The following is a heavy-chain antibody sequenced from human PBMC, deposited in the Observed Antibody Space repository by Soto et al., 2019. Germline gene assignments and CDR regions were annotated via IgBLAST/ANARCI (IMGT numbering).Heavy chain of an antibody. D-gene: IGHD3-9*01. CDR3: ASLSVLRYFV. J-gene: IGHJ4*02. V-gene: IGHV3-30-3*01. CDR1: GFTFSSYA. Sequence: GSLRLSCAASGFTFSSYAMHWVRQAPGKGLEWVAVISYDGSNKYYADSVKGRFTISRDNSKNTLYLQMNSLRAEDTAVYYCASLSVLRYFVWGQGTLVTVSS. CDR2: ISYDGSNK.